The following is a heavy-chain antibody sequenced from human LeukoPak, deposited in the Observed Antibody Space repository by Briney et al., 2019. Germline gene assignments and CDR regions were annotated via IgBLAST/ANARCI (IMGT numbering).Heavy chain of an antibody. CDR3: AKDADCGGNCY. Sequence: GGSLRLSCAASGFTFSSYAMSWVRQAPGKGLEWVSAISGSGGSTYYADSVKGRFTISRDTSKNTVYLQMNSLRVEDTAVYHCAKDADCGGNCYWGQGTLVTVSS. J-gene: IGHJ4*02. CDR1: GFTFSSYA. V-gene: IGHV3-23*01. CDR2: ISGSGGST. D-gene: IGHD2-21*02.